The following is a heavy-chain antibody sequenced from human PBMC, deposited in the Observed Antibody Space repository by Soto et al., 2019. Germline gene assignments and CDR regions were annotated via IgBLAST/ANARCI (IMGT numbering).Heavy chain of an antibody. Sequence: SETLSLICTVSGGSITSSSYYWGWIRQHPGKGQEWIGSIYYSGSTYYNPSLKSRATISVDTSKNQFSLKLSSVTAADTAVYYCSTQEVGGSYVYTFDPWGQGTPVTVSS. CDR3: STQEVGGSYVYTFDP. D-gene: IGHD1-26*01. CDR2: IYYSGST. V-gene: IGHV4-39*01. J-gene: IGHJ5*02. CDR1: GGSITSSSYY.